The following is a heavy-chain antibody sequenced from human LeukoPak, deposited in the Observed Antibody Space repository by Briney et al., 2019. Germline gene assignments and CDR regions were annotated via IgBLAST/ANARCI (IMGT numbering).Heavy chain of an antibody. CDR1: GFTFSSYT. J-gene: IGHJ4*02. CDR3: ARNRARFDY. CDR2: ISGSGSYI. Sequence: GGSLRLSCAASGFTFSSYTINWVRQAPGQGLQWVSSISGSGSYIYYADSVKGRFTVSRDNAKNSLSLQMNSLRAEDTAVYYCARNRARFDYWGQGTLVTVSS. V-gene: IGHV3-21*01. D-gene: IGHD2/OR15-2a*01.